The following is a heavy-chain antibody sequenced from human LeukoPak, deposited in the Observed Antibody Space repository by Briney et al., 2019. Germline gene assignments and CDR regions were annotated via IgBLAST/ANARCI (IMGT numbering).Heavy chain of an antibody. CDR2: IYYSGST. J-gene: IGHJ5*02. Sequence: SQTLSLTCTVSGGSISSGDYYWSWVRQPPGKGLEWIGYIYYSGSTYYNPSLKSRVTISVDTSKNQFSLKLSSVTAADTAMYYCARDLGGSGANWFDPWGQGTLVTVSS. D-gene: IGHD3-10*01. V-gene: IGHV4-30-4*01. CDR1: GGSISSGDYY. CDR3: ARDLGGSGANWFDP.